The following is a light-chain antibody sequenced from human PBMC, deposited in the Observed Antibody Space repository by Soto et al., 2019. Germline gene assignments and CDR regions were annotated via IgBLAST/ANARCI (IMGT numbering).Light chain of an antibody. CDR3: QQYSNWPPTYT. V-gene: IGKV3-15*01. Sequence: EIVMTQSPATLSVSPGERATLSCRASQSVSSNLAWYQQKSGQAPRLLIYGASTRATGIPARFSGSGSRTEFTLTISSLQSEDFAVYYCQQYSNWPPTYTFGQGTKLEIK. J-gene: IGKJ2*01. CDR2: GAS. CDR1: QSVSSN.